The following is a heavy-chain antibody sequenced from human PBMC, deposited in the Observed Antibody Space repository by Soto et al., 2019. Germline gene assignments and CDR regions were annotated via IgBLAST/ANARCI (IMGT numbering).Heavy chain of an antibody. CDR2: IYYSGST. D-gene: IGHD3-3*01. V-gene: IGHV4-59*08. CDR3: ARRLGFWSGSRQIEHYYYMDV. CDR1: GGSISSYY. J-gene: IGHJ6*03. Sequence: QVQLQESGPGLVKPSETLSLTCTVSGGSISSYYWSWIRQPPGKGLEWIGYIYYSGSTNYNPSLKSRVTISVDTSKNQFSLKLSSVTAADTAVYYCARRLGFWSGSRQIEHYYYMDVWGKGTTVTVSS.